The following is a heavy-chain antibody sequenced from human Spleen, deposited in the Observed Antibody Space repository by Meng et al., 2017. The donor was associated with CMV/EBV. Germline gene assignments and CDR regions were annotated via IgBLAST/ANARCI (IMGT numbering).Heavy chain of an antibody. Sequence: SCKASAYTFTSYDINWVRQATGQGLEWVSGISWNSGSIGYADSVKGRFTISRDNAKNSLYLQMNSLRAEDTALYYCAKDIVGIAVHGYGYFDLWGRGTLVTVSS. CDR3: AKDIVGIAVHGYGYFDL. V-gene: IGHV3-9*01. CDR1: AYTFTSYD. CDR2: ISWNSGSI. J-gene: IGHJ2*01. D-gene: IGHD6-19*01.